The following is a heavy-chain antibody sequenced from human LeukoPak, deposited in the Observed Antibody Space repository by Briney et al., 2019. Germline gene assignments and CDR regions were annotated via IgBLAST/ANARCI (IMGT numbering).Heavy chain of an antibody. CDR3: ASREWTNAFDI. V-gene: IGHV3-11*04. D-gene: IGHD3-3*01. J-gene: IGHJ3*02. CDR1: GFTFSDYY. Sequence: GGSLRLSCAASGFTFSDYYMSWIRQAPGEGLEWVSYISSSGSTIYYADSVKGRFTISRDNAKNSLYLQMNSLRAEDTAVYYCASREWTNAFDIWGQGTMVTVSS. CDR2: ISSSGSTI.